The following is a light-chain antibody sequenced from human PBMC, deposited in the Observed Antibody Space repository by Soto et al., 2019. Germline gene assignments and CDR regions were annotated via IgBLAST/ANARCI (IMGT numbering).Light chain of an antibody. J-gene: IGKJ2*01. CDR1: QSISGW. V-gene: IGKV1-5*01. Sequence: DIQMTLSPSTLSASVGDRVTITCRASQSISGWLAWYQQKPGKAPNLLISDASSLESGVPSRFSGSGSGTEFTLTISGLQPDDFATYYCQQYTSYSSLGQGTKLEIK. CDR3: QQYTSYSS. CDR2: DAS.